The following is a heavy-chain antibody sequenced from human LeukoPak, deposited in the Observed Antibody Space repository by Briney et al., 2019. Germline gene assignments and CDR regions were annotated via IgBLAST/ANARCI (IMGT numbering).Heavy chain of an antibody. Sequence: GASVKVSCKTSGYIFASYGVTWVRQAPGQGLEWMGWISAYNGNTNYAQKLQGRVTMTTDTSTSTAYMELRSLRSDDTAVYYCAREQMATIPAWFDPWGQGTLVTVSS. J-gene: IGHJ5*02. CDR1: GYIFASYG. V-gene: IGHV1-18*01. CDR3: AREQMATIPAWFDP. D-gene: IGHD5-24*01. CDR2: ISAYNGNT.